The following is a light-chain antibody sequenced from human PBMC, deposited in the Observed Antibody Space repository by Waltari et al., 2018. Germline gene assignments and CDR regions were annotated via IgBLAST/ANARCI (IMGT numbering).Light chain of an antibody. V-gene: IGKV1-5*03. CDR2: KAS. J-gene: IGKJ1*01. CDR3: QQYNYYPWT. Sequence: DIQMTQSPSTLSASVGDRVTITCRASQSISSWLAWYQQKPGKAPKLLIYKASSLQSGVPSRFSGSRSGTEFTLTISSLQPDDFATYYCQQYNYYPWTFGQGTKVEVK. CDR1: QSISSW.